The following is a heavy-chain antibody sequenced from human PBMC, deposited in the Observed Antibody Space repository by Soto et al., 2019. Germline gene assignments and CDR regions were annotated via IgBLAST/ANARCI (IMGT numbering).Heavy chain of an antibody. CDR3: ARPMFGSGSYYDP. V-gene: IGHV4-39*01. CDR1: GGSISSSSYY. D-gene: IGHD3-10*01. Sequence: PSETLSLTCTVSGGSISSSSYYWGWIRQPPGKGLEWIGSIYYSGSTYYNPSLKSRVTISVDTSKNQFSLKLSSVTAADTAVYYSARPMFGSGSYYDPWGQGTLVTVSS. CDR2: IYYSGST. J-gene: IGHJ5*02.